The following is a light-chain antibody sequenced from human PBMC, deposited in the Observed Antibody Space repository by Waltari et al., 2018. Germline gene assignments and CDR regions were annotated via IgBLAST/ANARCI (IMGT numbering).Light chain of an antibody. Sequence: EIVLTQSPGTLSLSPGERATLSCRASQTVTSNYLAWYQQKPGQAPRLLIYGASSRATGIPDRFSISGSGTDFTLTISRLEPEDVAVYYCQQYGSSPETFGQGTKVEIK. CDR1: QTVTSNY. CDR2: GAS. CDR3: QQYGSSPET. V-gene: IGKV3-20*01. J-gene: IGKJ1*01.